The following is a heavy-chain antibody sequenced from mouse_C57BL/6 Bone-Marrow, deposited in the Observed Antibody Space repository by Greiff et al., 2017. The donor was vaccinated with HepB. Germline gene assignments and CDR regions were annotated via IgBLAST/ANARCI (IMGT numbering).Heavy chain of an antibody. CDR3: ARDGYDRVYYAMDY. Sequence: EVNLVESGGGLVKPGGSLKLSCAASGFTFSSYAMSWVRQTPEKRLEWVATISDGGSYTYYPDNVKGRFTISRDNAKNNLYLQMSHLKSEDTAMYYCARDGYDRVYYAMDYWGQGTSVTVSS. CDR1: GFTFSSYA. CDR2: ISDGGSYT. J-gene: IGHJ4*01. V-gene: IGHV5-4*01. D-gene: IGHD2-2*01.